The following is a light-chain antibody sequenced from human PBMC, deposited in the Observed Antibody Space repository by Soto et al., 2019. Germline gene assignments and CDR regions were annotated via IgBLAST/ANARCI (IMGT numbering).Light chain of an antibody. V-gene: IGKV1-5*03. CDR3: LQYNSYSTWT. CDR2: KAS. CDR1: QSISGW. J-gene: IGKJ1*01. Sequence: DIQMTQSPSTLSAYVGDRVTITCRASQSISGWLAWYQQKPGKAPKLLIYKASSLESGVPLTFSGSGSGTEFTLTISSLQPDDFATYYCLQYNSYSTWTFGQGTKVEI.